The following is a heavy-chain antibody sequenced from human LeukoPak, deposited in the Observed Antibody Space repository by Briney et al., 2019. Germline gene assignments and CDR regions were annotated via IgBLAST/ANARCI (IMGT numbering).Heavy chain of an antibody. CDR3: ARGRSTGFKRPAAPRKTNWFDP. Sequence: SETLSLTCTVSGGSVSSGSYYWSWIRQPPGKGLEWIGYIYYSGSTNYNPSLKSRVTISVDTSKNQFSLKLSSVTAADTAVYYCARGRSTGFKRPAAPRKTNWFDPWGQGTLVTVSS. D-gene: IGHD2-2*01. J-gene: IGHJ5*02. CDR2: IYYSGST. V-gene: IGHV4-61*01. CDR1: GGSVSSGSYY.